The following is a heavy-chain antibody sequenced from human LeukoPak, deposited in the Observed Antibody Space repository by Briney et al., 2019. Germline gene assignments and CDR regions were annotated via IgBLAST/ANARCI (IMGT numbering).Heavy chain of an antibody. D-gene: IGHD4-17*01. Sequence: ASVKVSCKVSGYTLTELSMHWVRQAPGKGLEWMGGFDPEDGETIYAQKFQGRVTMTEDTSIDTAYMELSSLRSEDTAVYYCARGPLDYGDYDLRAIPNWFDPWGQGTLVTVSS. V-gene: IGHV1-24*01. CDR2: FDPEDGET. CDR1: GYTLTELS. CDR3: ARGPLDYGDYDLRAIPNWFDP. J-gene: IGHJ5*02.